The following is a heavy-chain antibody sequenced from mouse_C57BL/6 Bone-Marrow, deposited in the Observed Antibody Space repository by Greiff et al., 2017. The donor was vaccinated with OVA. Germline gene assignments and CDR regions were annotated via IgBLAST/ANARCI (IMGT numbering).Heavy chain of an antibody. CDR2: IYPGDGDT. Sequence: VQLQQSGAELVKPGASVKISCKASGYAFSSYWMNWVKQRPGKGLEWIGQIYPGDGDTNYNGKFKGKATLTADKYSSAAYMQLSSLNSEDSAVYFCARGEEYYYGSSPFAYWGQGTLVTVSA. CDR1: GYAFSSYW. J-gene: IGHJ3*01. CDR3: ARGEEYYYGSSPFAY. D-gene: IGHD1-1*01. V-gene: IGHV1-80*01.